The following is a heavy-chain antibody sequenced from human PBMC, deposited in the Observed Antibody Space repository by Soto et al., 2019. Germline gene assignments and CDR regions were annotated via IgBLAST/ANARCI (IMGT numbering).Heavy chain of an antibody. CDR3: ARGGPSYYYYMDV. Sequence: GGSLRLACAASGFTFSSYGMHWVRQAPGKGLEWVAVIWYDGSNKYYADSVKGRFTISRDNSKNTLYLQMNSLRAEDTAVYYCARGGPSYYYYMDVWGKGTTVTVSS. D-gene: IGHD6-25*01. CDR2: IWYDGSNK. J-gene: IGHJ6*03. CDR1: GFTFSSYG. V-gene: IGHV3-33*01.